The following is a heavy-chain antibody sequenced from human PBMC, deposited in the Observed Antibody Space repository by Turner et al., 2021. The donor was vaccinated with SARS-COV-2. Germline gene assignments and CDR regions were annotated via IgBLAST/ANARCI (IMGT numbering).Heavy chain of an antibody. D-gene: IGHD6-13*01. J-gene: IGHJ5*02. CDR1: GFTVSSNY. Sequence: EAQLVESGGGWVQPGGSLRLCCAAAGFTVSSNYMNWGRQAPGKGLEWVSVIYSGGSTYYADSVKGRFTISRHNSKNTLYLQMNSLRAEDPAVYYCASSSAYSSIWYLEHWGQGTLVTVSS. CDR2: IYSGGST. CDR3: ASSSAYSSIWYLEH. V-gene: IGHV3-53*04.